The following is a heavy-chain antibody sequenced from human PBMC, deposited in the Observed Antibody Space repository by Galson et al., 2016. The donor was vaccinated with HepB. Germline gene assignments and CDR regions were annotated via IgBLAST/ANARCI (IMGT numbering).Heavy chain of an antibody. CDR3: AKYSGSYKGYDY. J-gene: IGHJ4*02. CDR1: EFIFSSYW. V-gene: IGHV3-7*02. CDR2: IKEDGSEK. D-gene: IGHD1-26*01. Sequence: SLRLSCAASEFIFSSYWMSWVRQAPGKGLEWVADIKEDGSEKYYADSVKGRFTISRDNAKNSLYLQMNSLRVEDTAVYYCAKYSGSYKGYDYWGQGTLVTVSS.